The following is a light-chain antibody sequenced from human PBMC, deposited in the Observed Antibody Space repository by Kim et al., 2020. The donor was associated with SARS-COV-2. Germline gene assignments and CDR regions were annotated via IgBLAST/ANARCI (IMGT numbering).Light chain of an antibody. Sequence: ASVKLTGPLSSGHSSYAIAWHQQQPEKGPRYLMKLNSDGSHSKGDGIPDRFSGSSSGAERYLTISSLQSEDEADYYCQTWGTGIVVFGGGTQLTVL. CDR3: QTWGTGIVV. J-gene: IGLJ2*01. V-gene: IGLV4-69*01. CDR2: LNSDGSH. CDR1: SGHSSYA.